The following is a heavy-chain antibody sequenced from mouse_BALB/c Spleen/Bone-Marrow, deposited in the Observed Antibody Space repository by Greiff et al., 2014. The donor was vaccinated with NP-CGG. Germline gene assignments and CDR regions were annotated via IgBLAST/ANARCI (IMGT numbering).Heavy chain of an antibody. CDR3: AREGGAMDC. CDR1: GFTFSDYG. J-gene: IGHJ4*01. V-gene: IGHV5-15*02. CDR2: ISNLAYSI. Sequence: DVHLVESGGGLVQPGGSRKLSCAASGFTFSDYGMAWVRQAPGKGPEWVAFISNLAYSIYYADTVTGRFTISRENAKNTLYLEMSSLRAEDTAMYYCAREGGAMDCWGQGTSVTVSS.